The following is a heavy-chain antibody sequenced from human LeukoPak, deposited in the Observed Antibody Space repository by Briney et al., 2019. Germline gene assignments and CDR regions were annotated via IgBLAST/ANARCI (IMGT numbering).Heavy chain of an antibody. CDR3: AKDRAYCGGDCYSTNTDY. D-gene: IGHD2-21*02. CDR1: GFTFSSYA. V-gene: IGHV3-23*01. J-gene: IGHJ4*02. CDR2: ITASGGNT. Sequence: GGSLRLSCAASGFTFSSYAMGWVRQAPGKGLEWVSAITASGGNTYYADSVKGRFTISRDNSKNTLYLQMNSLRAEDTAVYYCAKDRAYCGGDCYSTNTDYWGQGTLVTVSS.